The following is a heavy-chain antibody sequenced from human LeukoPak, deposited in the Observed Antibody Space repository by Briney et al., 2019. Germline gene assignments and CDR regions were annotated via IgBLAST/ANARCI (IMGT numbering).Heavy chain of an antibody. CDR1: GGSISSGGYY. J-gene: IGHJ6*02. D-gene: IGHD3-3*01. V-gene: IGHV4-31*03. CDR2: IYYSGST. Sequence: PSETLSLTCTVSGGSISSGGYYWSWIRQHPGKGLEWIGYIYYSGSTYYNPSLKSRVTISVDTSKNQFSLKLSSVTAADTAVYYCARDARITSFGVVIQKSYGMDVWGRGTTVTVSS. CDR3: ARDARITSFGVVIQKSYGMDV.